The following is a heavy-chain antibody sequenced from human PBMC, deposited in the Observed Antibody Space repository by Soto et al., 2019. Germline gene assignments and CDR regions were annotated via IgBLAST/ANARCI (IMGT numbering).Heavy chain of an antibody. V-gene: IGHV3-9*01. J-gene: IGHJ4*02. D-gene: IGHD4-17*01. CDR3: AKDISPMTTVTFDY. CDR1: GFTFDDYA. CDR2: ISWNSGSI. Sequence: GGSLRLSCAASGFTFDDYAMHWVRQAPGKGLEWVSGISWNSGSIGYADSVKGRFTISRDNAKNSLYLQMNSLRAEDTALYYCAKDISPMTTVTFDYWGQGTLVTVSS.